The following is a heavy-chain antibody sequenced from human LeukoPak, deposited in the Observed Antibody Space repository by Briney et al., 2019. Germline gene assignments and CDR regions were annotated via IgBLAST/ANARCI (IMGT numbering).Heavy chain of an antibody. J-gene: IGHJ4*02. Sequence: GGSLRLSCAASGFTFSNAWMSWVRQAPGKGLEWVGRIKSKTDGGTTDYAAPVKGRFTISRDDSKNTLYLQMNSLKTEDTAVYYCTTGDGYEGDFDYWGQGTLVTVSS. CDR3: TTGDGYEGDFDY. D-gene: IGHD5-18*01. CDR2: IKSKTDGGTT. CDR1: GFTFSNAW. V-gene: IGHV3-15*01.